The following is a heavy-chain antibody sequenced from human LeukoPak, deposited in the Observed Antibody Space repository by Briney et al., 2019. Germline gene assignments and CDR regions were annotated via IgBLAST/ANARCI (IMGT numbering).Heavy chain of an antibody. Sequence: GGSLRLSCAASGFTFSSYAMSWVRQAPGKGLEWVSAISGSGGSTYYADSVKGRFTISRDNSKNTLYLQMNSLRAEDTAVYYCAKSFQPHQADYYYYYYMDVWGKGTTVTVSS. CDR1: GFTFSSYA. V-gene: IGHV3-23*01. J-gene: IGHJ6*03. D-gene: IGHD6-13*01. CDR3: AKSFQPHQADYYYYYYMDV. CDR2: ISGSGGST.